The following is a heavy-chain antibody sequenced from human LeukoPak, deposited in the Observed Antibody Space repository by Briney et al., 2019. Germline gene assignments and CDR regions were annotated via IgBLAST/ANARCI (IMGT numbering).Heavy chain of an antibody. Sequence: GGSLRLFCAASGFTFSSYWMSWVRQAPGKGLEWVASIKEDGSEKHYVDSVKGRFTISSDNAKNSLYLQMNSLRPEDTAVYFWARDPNHDYYTSWGQGTLVTVSS. D-gene: IGHD3-3*01. V-gene: IGHV3-7*01. CDR2: IKEDGSEK. CDR1: GFTFSSYW. CDR3: ARDPNHDYYTS. J-gene: IGHJ4*02.